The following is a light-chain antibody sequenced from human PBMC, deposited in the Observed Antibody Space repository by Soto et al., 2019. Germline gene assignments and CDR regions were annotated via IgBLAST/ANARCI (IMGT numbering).Light chain of an antibody. Sequence: EIVLTQSPATLSLSPGERATLSCRASQSVSSYLAWYQQKPGQAPRLLIYDSSNRATGIPARFSGSWSGTDFTLTISSLGPEDFAVYYCQQRSNWPITFGQGTRLEIK. V-gene: IGKV3-11*01. CDR2: DSS. CDR3: QQRSNWPIT. J-gene: IGKJ5*01. CDR1: QSVSSY.